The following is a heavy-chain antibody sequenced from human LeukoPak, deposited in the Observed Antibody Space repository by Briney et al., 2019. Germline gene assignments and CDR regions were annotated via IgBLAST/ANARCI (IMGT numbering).Heavy chain of an antibody. D-gene: IGHD3-10*01. V-gene: IGHV4-4*07. J-gene: IGHJ5*02. Sequence: SETLSLTCTVSGGSISSYSWSWIRQPAVKGLEWIGRMYTSGSTKYNPSLKSRVTISVDTSKNQFSLKLSSVTAADTAVYYCATTSGDFLFNWFDPWGQGTLVTVSS. CDR2: MYTSGST. CDR1: GGSISSYS. CDR3: ATTSGDFLFNWFDP.